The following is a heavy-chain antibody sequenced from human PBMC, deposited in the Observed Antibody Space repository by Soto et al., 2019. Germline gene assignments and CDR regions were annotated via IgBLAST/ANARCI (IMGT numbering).Heavy chain of an antibody. Sequence: GGSLRLSCVASGFTFSSYWMSWVRQAPGKGLEWVANIKHYGSEKYYVDSVKGRFTISRDNAKNSLYLQTNSLRAEDTAVYYCARTTYSDYWGQGTLVTVSS. J-gene: IGHJ4*01. CDR2: IKHYGSEK. CDR1: GFTFSSYW. V-gene: IGHV3-7*01. CDR3: ARTTYSDY.